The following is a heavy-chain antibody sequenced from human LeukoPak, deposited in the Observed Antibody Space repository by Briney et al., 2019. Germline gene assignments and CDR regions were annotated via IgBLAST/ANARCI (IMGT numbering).Heavy chain of an antibody. CDR3: ACGGSYPGGGLDY. CDR2: INHSGSA. Sequence: SETLSLTCAVSGGSFSGYYWTWIRQPPGKGLEWIGEINHSGSANYNPSLKSRVTISLDTSKNQFSLKLSSVTAADTAVYYCACGGSYPGGGLDYWGQGTLVTVSS. J-gene: IGHJ4*02. CDR1: GGSFSGYY. V-gene: IGHV4-34*01. D-gene: IGHD1-26*01.